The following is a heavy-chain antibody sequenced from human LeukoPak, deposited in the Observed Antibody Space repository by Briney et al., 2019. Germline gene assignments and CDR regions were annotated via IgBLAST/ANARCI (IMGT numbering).Heavy chain of an antibody. CDR3: AKGRQNYYGSGSYYTYYHYGMDV. V-gene: IGHV3-11*01. Sequence: GGSLRLSCAASGFTFSGYYMSWIRQAPGKGLEWVSYISSSGSTIYYADSVKGRFTISRDNAKNSLYLQMNSLRAEDTAVYYCAKGRQNYYGSGSYYTYYHYGMDVWGQGTTVTVSS. D-gene: IGHD3-10*01. CDR2: ISSSGSTI. J-gene: IGHJ6*02. CDR1: GFTFSGYY.